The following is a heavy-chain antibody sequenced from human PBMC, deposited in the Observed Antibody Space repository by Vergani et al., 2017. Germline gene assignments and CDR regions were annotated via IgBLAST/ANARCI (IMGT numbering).Heavy chain of an antibody. CDR1: GASVSRGTYY. D-gene: IGHD3-10*01. CDR3: ARGDITMVRGVNWFDP. J-gene: IGHJ5*02. Sequence: QVQLQESGPGLLKPSQTLSLTCTVSGASVSRGTYYWTWIRQPAGKKLEWIVRMYTSGHTIYNPSLESRVTMSVDTSKNQFSLQLSSVTAADTAVYYCARGDITMVRGVNWFDPWGQGTLVTVSS. V-gene: IGHV4-61*02. CDR2: MYTSGHT.